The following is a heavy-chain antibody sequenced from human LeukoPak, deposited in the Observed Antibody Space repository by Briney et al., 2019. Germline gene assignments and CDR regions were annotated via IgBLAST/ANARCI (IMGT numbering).Heavy chain of an antibody. V-gene: IGHV3-30*18. CDR3: AKDRGFYY. CDR1: GFTFSSYG. J-gene: IGHJ4*02. Sequence: GGSLTLSCAASGFTFSSYGMHGVRQAPGKGLEWVAVISYDGSNKYYADSVKGRFTISRDNSNNTLYLQMNSLRAEDTAVYYCAKDRGFYYWGQGTLVTVSS. CDR2: ISYDGSNK.